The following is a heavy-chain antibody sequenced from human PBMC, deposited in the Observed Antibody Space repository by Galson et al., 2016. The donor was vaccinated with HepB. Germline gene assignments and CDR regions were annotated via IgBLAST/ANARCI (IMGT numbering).Heavy chain of an antibody. V-gene: IGHV3-33*06. D-gene: IGHD2-15*01. J-gene: IGHJ1*01. Sequence: SLRLSCAASGFTFNSFGMHWVRQAPGKGLEWVAVIWYDGSNKYYADSVKGRFAISRDNFKNTLYLQMNSLRADDTAVYYCAKANIIMVTLGVFLDTWGQGTLVTVSS. CDR2: IWYDGSNK. CDR1: GFTFNSFG. CDR3: AKANIIMVTLGVFLDT.